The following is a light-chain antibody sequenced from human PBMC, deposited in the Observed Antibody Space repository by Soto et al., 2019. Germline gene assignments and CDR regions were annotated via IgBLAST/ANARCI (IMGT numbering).Light chain of an antibody. Sequence: DIVLTQSPDSLAVSLGERATINCKSSQSVLSRSNNENYLSWYQQKPGQPPKLLIVWASTRASGVPDRFSGSVSGTDFNLSIGRLQAEDGAVYEGQQYYHATITFGQVTRLEIK. CDR3: QQYYHATIT. CDR2: WAS. CDR1: QSVLSRSNNENY. V-gene: IGKV4-1*01. J-gene: IGKJ5*01.